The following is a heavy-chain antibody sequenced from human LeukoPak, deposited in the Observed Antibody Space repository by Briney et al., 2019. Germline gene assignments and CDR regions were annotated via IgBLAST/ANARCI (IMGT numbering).Heavy chain of an antibody. CDR1: GYTFTSYY. J-gene: IGHJ5*02. D-gene: IGHD3-3*01. CDR3: ASGGYYDFWSGPNWFDP. CDR2: INPSGGST. Sequence: ASVKVSCKASGYTFTSYYMHWVRQAPGQGLEWMGIINPSGGSTNYAQKFQGRVTITADESTSTAYMELSSLRSEDTAVYYCASGGYYDFWSGPNWFDPWGQGTLVTVSS. V-gene: IGHV1-46*01.